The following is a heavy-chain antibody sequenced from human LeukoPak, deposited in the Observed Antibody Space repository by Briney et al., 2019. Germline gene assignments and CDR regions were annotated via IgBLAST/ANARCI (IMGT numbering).Heavy chain of an antibody. Sequence: GGSLRLSCAASGFTFSNYAMSWVRQAPGKGLEWVSASSGRDTRTYYTDSVKGRFTISRDNSKNTLYLQMNSLSAEDTAIYYCAKWGDYDVLTGYYDSDYWGQGTLVTVSS. J-gene: IGHJ4*02. CDR2: SSGRDTRT. D-gene: IGHD3-9*01. V-gene: IGHV3-23*01. CDR1: GFTFSNYA. CDR3: AKWGDYDVLTGYYDSDY.